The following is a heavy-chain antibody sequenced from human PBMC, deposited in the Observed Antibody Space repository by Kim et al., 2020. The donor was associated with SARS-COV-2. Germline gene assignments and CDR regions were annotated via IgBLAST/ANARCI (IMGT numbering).Heavy chain of an antibody. CDR3: ARGSQLLLGVDY. V-gene: IGHV4-39*07. D-gene: IGHD2-2*01. J-gene: IGHJ4*02. CDR2: IYYSGST. CDR1: GGSISSSSYY. Sequence: SETLSLTCTVSGGSISSSSYYWGWIRQPPGKGLEWIGSIYYSGSTYYNPSLKSRVTISVDTSKNQFSLKLSSVTAADTAVYYCARGSQLLLGVDYWGQGTLVTVSS.